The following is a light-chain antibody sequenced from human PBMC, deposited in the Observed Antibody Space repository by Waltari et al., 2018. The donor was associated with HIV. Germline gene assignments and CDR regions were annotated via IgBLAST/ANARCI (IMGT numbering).Light chain of an antibody. Sequence: QSVLTQPPSVSGAPGQTVTISCTGSSSNIGARFDVHWYQQIPGTAPKLLMYGNNRPSGVPDRVSGSKSGTSASLASTGLQAEDEADYYCQTYDSSLSGSVVFGGGTKLTVL. CDR3: QTYDSSLSGSVV. CDR1: SSNIGARFD. J-gene: IGLJ2*01. V-gene: IGLV1-40*01. CDR2: GN.